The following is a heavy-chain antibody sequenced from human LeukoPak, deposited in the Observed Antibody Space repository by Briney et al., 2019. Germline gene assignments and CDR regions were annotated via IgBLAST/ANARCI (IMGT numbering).Heavy chain of an antibody. V-gene: IGHV3-11*01. Sequence: PGGSLRLSCAASGFTFSDYYMSWIRQAPGKGLEWVSYISSSGSTIYYADSVKGRFTISRDNAKNSLYLQMNSLRAEDTALYYCAKDISPGSGVVTGIGPYWYFDLWGRGTLVTVSS. D-gene: IGHD2-21*02. CDR1: GFTFSDYY. J-gene: IGHJ2*01. CDR2: ISSSGSTI. CDR3: AKDISPGSGVVTGIGPYWYFDL.